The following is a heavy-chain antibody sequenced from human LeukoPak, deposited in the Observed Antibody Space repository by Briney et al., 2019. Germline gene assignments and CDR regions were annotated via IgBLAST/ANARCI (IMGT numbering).Heavy chain of an antibody. CDR3: AKDAQDYYYYYMDV. Sequence: GGSLRLSCAASGFTFSSYGMHWVRQAPGKGLEWVAVIWYDGSNKYYADSVKGRFTISRDNSKNTLYLQMNSLRAEDTAVYYCAKDAQDYYYYYMDVWGKGTTVTVSS. J-gene: IGHJ6*03. CDR1: GFTFSSYG. CDR2: IWYDGSNK. V-gene: IGHV3-33*06.